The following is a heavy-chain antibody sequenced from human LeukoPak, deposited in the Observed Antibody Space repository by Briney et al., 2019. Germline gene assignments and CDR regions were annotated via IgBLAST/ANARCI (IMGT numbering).Heavy chain of an antibody. CDR1: TDXITSNW. D-gene: IGHD1-26*01. CDR2: VHKSGST. V-gene: IGHV4-4*02. CDR3: AKEIVGAPTPGAY. Sequence: SETLSLTCAVSTDXITSNWWSWVRQPPGKGLEWIGEVHKSGSTNYYPSLQSRVTISIDKSKNQIALELTSVTAADTAVYYCAKEIVGAPTPGAYWGQGSLVTVSS. J-gene: IGHJ4*02.